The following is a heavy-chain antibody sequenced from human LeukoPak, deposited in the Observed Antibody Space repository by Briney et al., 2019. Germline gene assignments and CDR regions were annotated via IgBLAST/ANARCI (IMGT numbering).Heavy chain of an antibody. CDR2: ITTSDGNT. D-gene: IGHD6-6*01. CDR3: AKDGDSSSHWFDP. Sequence: QAGGSLRLSCAASGFTFSSYTMSWVRQAPGKGPEWVSTITTSDGNTYYADSVKGRFTVSRDNSKNTLFLQMNSLRAEDTAVYYCAKDGDSSSHWFDPWGQGTLVTVSS. J-gene: IGHJ5*02. CDR1: GFTFSSYT. V-gene: IGHV3-23*01.